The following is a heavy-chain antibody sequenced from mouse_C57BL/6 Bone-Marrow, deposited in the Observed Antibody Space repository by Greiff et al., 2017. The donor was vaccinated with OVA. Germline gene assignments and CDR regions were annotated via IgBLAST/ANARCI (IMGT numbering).Heavy chain of an antibody. Sequence: QVQLQQPGAELVMPGASVKLSCKASGYTFTSYWMHWVKQRPGQGLEWIGEIDPSDSYTNYNQKFKGKSTLTVDKSSSTAYMQLSSLTSEDSAVYYCARSFITTRFAYWGQGTLVTVSA. CDR1: GYTFTSYW. V-gene: IGHV1-69*01. D-gene: IGHD1-1*01. J-gene: IGHJ3*01. CDR3: ARSFITTRFAY. CDR2: IDPSDSYT.